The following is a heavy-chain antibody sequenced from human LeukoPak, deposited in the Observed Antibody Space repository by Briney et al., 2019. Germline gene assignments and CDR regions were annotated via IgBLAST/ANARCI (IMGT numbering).Heavy chain of an antibody. CDR2: IHKDGSAK. D-gene: IGHD4-17*01. CDR1: GFPFSGYW. V-gene: IGHV3-7*03. J-gene: IGHJ2*01. CDR3: ARVYDYGERKYWYFDL. Sequence: PGGSLRLSCGASGFPFSGYWMSWVRQAPGKGLEWVANIHKDGSAKRYVDSVKGRFTISRDNAKSSLYLQMNSLRAEDTALYYCARVYDYGERKYWYFDLWGRGTLVTVSS.